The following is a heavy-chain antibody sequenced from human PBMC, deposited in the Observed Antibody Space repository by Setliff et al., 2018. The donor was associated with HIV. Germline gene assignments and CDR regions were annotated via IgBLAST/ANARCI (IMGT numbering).Heavy chain of an antibody. CDR1: GHTFTNVD. J-gene: IGHJ4*02. D-gene: IGHD2-15*01. V-gene: IGHV1-8*01. CDR3: ARVMEDCINGNCYVFDY. CDR2: MNPNTGVS. Sequence: GASVKVSCKASGHTFTNVDIHWLRRATGQGLEWMGWMNPNTGVSGYAQNFQGRVTMTRDTSTNTVYMELSSLTSEDTAVYYCARVMEDCINGNCYVFDYWGQGTLVTVSS.